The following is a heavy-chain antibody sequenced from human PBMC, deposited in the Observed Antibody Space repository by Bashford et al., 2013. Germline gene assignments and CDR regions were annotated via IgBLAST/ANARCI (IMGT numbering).Heavy chain of an antibody. CDR3: ARDPDYSDSTGYYLEDHYDGHFDY. CDR2: INTDGSSI. D-gene: IGHD3-22*01. J-gene: IGHJ4*02. V-gene: IGHV3-74*01. Sequence: VRQAPGKGLVWVSRINTDGSSISYADSVKGRFTISRDNAKNTLYLQMNSLRAEDTALYYCARDPDYSDSTGYYLEDHYDGHFDYWGQGTLVTVSS.